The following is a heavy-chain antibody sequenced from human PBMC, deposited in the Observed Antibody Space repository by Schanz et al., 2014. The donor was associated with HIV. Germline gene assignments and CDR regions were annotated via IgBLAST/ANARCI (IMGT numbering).Heavy chain of an antibody. D-gene: IGHD1-20*01. CDR1: GFTFDDYG. V-gene: IGHV3-21*01. J-gene: IGHJ6*02. CDR2: ISTTSTYI. Sequence: EVQLVESGGGLVQPGGSLRLSCAASGFTFDDYGMSWVRQAPGKGLEWVSSISTTSTYIYYGDSGKGRFTVSRDNAKNSLYLQMNSLRAVDTAVYFCARDGMAFYGMDVWGQGTTVTVSS. CDR3: ARDGMAFYGMDV.